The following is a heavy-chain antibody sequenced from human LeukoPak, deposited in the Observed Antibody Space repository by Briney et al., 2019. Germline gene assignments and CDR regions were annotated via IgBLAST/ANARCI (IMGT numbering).Heavy chain of an antibody. D-gene: IGHD5-18*01. J-gene: IGHJ4*02. CDR1: GFTFSSYG. CDR2: IWDDGSNK. Sequence: QSGGSLRLSCAASGFTFSSYGMHWVRQAPGKGLEWVAVIWDDGSNKYYADSVKGRFTISRDNSKNTLYLQMNSLRAEDTPVYYCARLDTAMVFSYWGQGTLVTVSS. CDR3: ARLDTAMVFSY. V-gene: IGHV3-33*01.